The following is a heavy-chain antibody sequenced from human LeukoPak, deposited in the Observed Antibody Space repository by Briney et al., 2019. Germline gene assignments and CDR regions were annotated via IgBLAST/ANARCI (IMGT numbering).Heavy chain of an antibody. CDR1: GFTFSSYA. Sequence: PGRSLRLSCAASGFTFSSYAMHWVRQAPGKGLEWVAVISYDGGNRYYADSVKGRFTISRDNSKNTLYLQMNSLRGEDTAVYYCARDRYNWNDGRRSVFDYWGQETLVTVSS. CDR2: ISYDGGNR. J-gene: IGHJ4*02. V-gene: IGHV3-30-3*01. CDR3: ARDRYNWNDGRRSVFDY. D-gene: IGHD1-1*01.